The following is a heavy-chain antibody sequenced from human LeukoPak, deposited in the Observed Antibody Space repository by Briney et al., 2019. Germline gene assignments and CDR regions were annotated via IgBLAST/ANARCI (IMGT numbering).Heavy chain of an antibody. CDR1: GFKFDDYA. V-gene: IGHV3-9*01. D-gene: IGHD3-22*01. Sequence: GGSLRLSCAASGFKFDDYAMHWVRQMPGKGLEWVASINWNSGFTDYRDSVKGRVTISRDNSKNTLYLQMNSLRAEDTAVYYCAKTGNYYDSSGYYSVYYFDYWGQGTLVTVSS. CDR3: AKTGNYYDSSGYYSVYYFDY. J-gene: IGHJ4*02. CDR2: INWNSGFT.